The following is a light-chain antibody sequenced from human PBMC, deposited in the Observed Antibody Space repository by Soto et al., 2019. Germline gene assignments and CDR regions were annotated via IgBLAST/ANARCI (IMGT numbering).Light chain of an antibody. CDR2: AAS. Sequence: EIVKTQSPATLSVSPGERATLSCRASQNVNSNLVWYQQRPGQAPRLLIYAASTRATGIPARFSGSGSGTEFTLTISSLQSEDFAVYYCQQFNSWPRITFGQGTRLEIK. CDR3: QQFNSWPRIT. J-gene: IGKJ5*01. CDR1: QNVNSN. V-gene: IGKV3-15*01.